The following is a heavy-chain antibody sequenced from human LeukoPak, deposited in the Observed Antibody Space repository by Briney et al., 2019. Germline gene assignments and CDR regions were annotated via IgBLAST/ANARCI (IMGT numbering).Heavy chain of an antibody. CDR2: FDPEDGET. Sequence: GASVKVSCKVSGYTLTELSMHWVRQAPGKGLEWMGGFDPEDGETIYAQKFQGRVTMTEDTSTDTAYMELSSLRSEDTAVYYCATDLSSGLYYYYGMDVWGQGTTVTVSS. V-gene: IGHV1-24*01. CDR3: ATDLSSGLYYYYGMDV. J-gene: IGHJ6*02. CDR1: GYTLTELS. D-gene: IGHD6-19*01.